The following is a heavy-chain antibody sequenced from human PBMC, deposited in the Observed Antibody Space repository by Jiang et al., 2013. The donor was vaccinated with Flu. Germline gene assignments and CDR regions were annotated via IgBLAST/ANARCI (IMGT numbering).Heavy chain of an antibody. CDR3: ARDRPYSRAFDY. Sequence: KPSETLSLTCTVSGGSISSYYWSWIRQPPGKGLEWIGYIYYSGSTNYNPSLKSRVTISVDTSKNQFSLKLSSVTAADTAVYYCARDRPYSRAFDYWGQGTLVTVSS. CDR2: IYYSGST. D-gene: IGHD6-13*01. V-gene: IGHV4-59*01. CDR1: GGSISSYY. J-gene: IGHJ4*02.